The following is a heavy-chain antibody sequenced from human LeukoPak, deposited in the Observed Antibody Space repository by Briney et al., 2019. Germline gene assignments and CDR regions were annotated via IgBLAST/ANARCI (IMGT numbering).Heavy chain of an antibody. CDR2: IYYSGST. CDR3: ARVDPDSSSTLEVFDY. D-gene: IGHD6-6*01. CDR1: GGSISTYD. V-gene: IGHV4-59*01. J-gene: IGHJ4*02. Sequence: SETLSLTCTVSGGSISTYDWSWIRQPAGKGLEWIGYIYYSGSTNYNPSLKSRVTISVDTSKNQFSLKLSSATAADTAVYYCARVDPDSSSTLEVFDYWGQGTLVTVSS.